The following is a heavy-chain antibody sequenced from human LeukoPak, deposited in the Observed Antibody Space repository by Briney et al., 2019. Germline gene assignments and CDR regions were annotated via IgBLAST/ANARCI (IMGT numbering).Heavy chain of an antibody. CDR1: GYSFSNYW. J-gene: IGHJ4*02. CDR2: IFPGDSDT. Sequence: GESLKTPCKGSGYSFSNYWIVWVRPMPGKGLEWMGIIFPGDSDTRYSPSFQGQVTISADKSISTAYLQWSSLKASDSAIYYCARTSSSSWLHYFDYWGQGTLVTVSS. CDR3: ARTSSSSWLHYFDY. V-gene: IGHV5-51*01. D-gene: IGHD6-13*01.